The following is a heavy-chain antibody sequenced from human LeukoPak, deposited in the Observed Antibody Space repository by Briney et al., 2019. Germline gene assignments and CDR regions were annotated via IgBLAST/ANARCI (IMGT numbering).Heavy chain of an antibody. Sequence: GASVKVSCKASGYTFTNYAMNWVRQAPGQGLEWMGWINTNTGDPTYAQDFTGRFVFSVDTSVSTAYLQISSLKAEDTAVYCCARAYQPLGGLSFPDSWGQGTLVTVSS. V-gene: IGHV7-4-1*02. J-gene: IGHJ5*01. CDR1: GYTFTNYA. CDR3: ARAYQPLGGLSFPDS. CDR2: INTNTGDP. D-gene: IGHD3-16*02.